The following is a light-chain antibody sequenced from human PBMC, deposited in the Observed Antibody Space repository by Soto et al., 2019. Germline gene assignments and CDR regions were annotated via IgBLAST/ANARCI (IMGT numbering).Light chain of an antibody. V-gene: IGKV3-15*01. CDR1: QNIGNN. J-gene: IGKJ4*01. CDR2: GAS. Sequence: EIVMTQSPATLSVSPGERVTLSCRASQNIGNNFAWYQQKPGQAPRLLINGASTRAAGIPARFSGSGSGTEFTLTISSLQSEDFAVYYCQQYNNWQLTFGGGTKVEIK. CDR3: QQYNNWQLT.